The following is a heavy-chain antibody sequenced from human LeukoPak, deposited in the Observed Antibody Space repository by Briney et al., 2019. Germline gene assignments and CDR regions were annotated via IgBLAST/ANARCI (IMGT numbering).Heavy chain of an antibody. D-gene: IGHD2-8*01. CDR2: ISYDGSNK. CDR3: AKEYCSNSVCHSLDY. CDR1: GFTFSSYA. Sequence: GGSLRLSCAASGFTFSSYAMSWFRQAPGKGLEWVAVISYDGSNKYYADSVKGRFTFSRDNSKNTLYLQMNSLRAEDTAVYYCAKEYCSNSVCHSLDYWGQGTLVTVSS. J-gene: IGHJ4*02. V-gene: IGHV3-30*18.